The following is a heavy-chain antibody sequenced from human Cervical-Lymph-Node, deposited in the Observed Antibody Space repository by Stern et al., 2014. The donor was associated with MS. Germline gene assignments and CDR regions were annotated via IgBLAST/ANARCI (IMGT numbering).Heavy chain of an antibody. Sequence: QITLKESGPVLVKPTETPTLTCTVSGFSLTNAKVTVSWIRQPPGKAPEWLAHIFSNDEKSYSASLQTRLSVSRDTSKSQVVLTMTNMDPVDTGTYYCARMGIARSLADWGQGTLVTVSS. CDR2: IFSNDEK. CDR3: ARMGIARSLAD. CDR1: GFSLTNAKVT. D-gene: IGHD2-21*01. V-gene: IGHV2-26*01. J-gene: IGHJ4*02.